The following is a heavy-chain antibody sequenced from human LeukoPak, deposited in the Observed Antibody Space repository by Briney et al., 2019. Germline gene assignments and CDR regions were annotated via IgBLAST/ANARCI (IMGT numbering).Heavy chain of an antibody. CDR3: ARVGEPWTADYYYYGMDV. CDR1: GYTFTGYY. V-gene: IGHV1-2*02. D-gene: IGHD3-10*01. CDR2: INPNSGGT. Sequence: ASVKVSCKASGYTFTGYYMHWVRQAPGRGLEWMGWINPNSGGTNYAQKFQGRVTMTRDTSISTAYMELSRLRSDDTAVYYCARVGEPWTADYYYYGMDVWGQGTTVTVSS. J-gene: IGHJ6*02.